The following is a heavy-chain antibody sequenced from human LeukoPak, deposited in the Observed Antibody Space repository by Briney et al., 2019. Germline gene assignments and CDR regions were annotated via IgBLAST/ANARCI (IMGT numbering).Heavy chain of an antibody. Sequence: GGSLRLSCAASGFTFSSHRMNWVRQAPGKGLEWVSSISSSSSYIYYADSVKGRFTISRDNAKNSLYLQMNSLRAEDTAVYYCARDLAPTGIAAAGTNWFDPWGQGTLVTVSS. CDR3: ARDLAPTGIAAAGTNWFDP. V-gene: IGHV3-21*01. CDR1: GFTFSSHR. J-gene: IGHJ5*02. CDR2: ISSSSSYI. D-gene: IGHD6-13*01.